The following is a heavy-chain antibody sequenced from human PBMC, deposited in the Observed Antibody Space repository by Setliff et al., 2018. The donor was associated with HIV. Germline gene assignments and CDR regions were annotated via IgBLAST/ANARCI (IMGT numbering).Heavy chain of an antibody. CDR3: ARDVAVASFFNY. CDR2: SSDSGGST. J-gene: IGHJ4*02. CDR1: GFTFSSYA. Sequence: GGSLRLSCAASGFTFSSYAMSWVRQAPGKGLEWVSDSSDSGGSTYYADSVKGRFTISRDNSKNTLYLQMNSLGAEDTAVYYCARDVAVASFFNYWGQGTLVTVSS. V-gene: IGHV3-23*01. D-gene: IGHD6-19*01.